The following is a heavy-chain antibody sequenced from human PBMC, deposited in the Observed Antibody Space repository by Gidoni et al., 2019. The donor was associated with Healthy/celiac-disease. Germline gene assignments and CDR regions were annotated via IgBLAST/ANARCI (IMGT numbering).Heavy chain of an antibody. Sequence: EVQLVESVGGLVQPVRSLRLSCAASGFTFDDYASHWVRQAPGKGLGWVSGISWNSGSIGYADSVKGRFTISRDNAKNSLYLQMNSLRAEDTALYYCAKDRAAAAPGAFDIWGQGTMVTVSS. CDR3: AKDRAAAAPGAFDI. D-gene: IGHD6-13*01. V-gene: IGHV3-9*01. J-gene: IGHJ3*02. CDR1: GFTFDDYA. CDR2: ISWNSGSI.